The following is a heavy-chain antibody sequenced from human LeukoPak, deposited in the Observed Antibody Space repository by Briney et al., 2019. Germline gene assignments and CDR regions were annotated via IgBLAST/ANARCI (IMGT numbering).Heavy chain of an antibody. CDR3: ARHQMVGDFDY. CDR1: GGSISSYY. D-gene: IGHD2-8*01. V-gene: IGHV4-59*08. CDR2: IYYSGST. Sequence: SETLSLTCTVSGGSISSYYWSWIRQPPGKGLEWIGYIYYSGSTTYNPSLKRRVTISVDTSKNQFSLKLSSVTAADTAVYYCARHQMVGDFDYWGQGTLVTVSS. J-gene: IGHJ4*02.